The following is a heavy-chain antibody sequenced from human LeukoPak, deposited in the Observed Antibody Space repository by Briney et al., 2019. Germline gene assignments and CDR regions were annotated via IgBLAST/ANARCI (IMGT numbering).Heavy chain of an antibody. J-gene: IGHJ4*02. CDR3: TREDHSNYNY. CDR2: IKQDGGET. D-gene: IGHD4-11*01. CDR1: GFTFSSYS. Sequence: GGSLRLSCAASGFTFSSYSMNWVRQAPGKELEWVASIKQDGGETFYVDSVKGRFTISRDNAKNSLYLQMNSLRAEDTAVYYCTREDHSNYNYWGQGTLVTASS. V-gene: IGHV3-7*01.